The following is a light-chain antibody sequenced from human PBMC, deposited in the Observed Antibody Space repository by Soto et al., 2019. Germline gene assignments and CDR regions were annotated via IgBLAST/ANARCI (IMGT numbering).Light chain of an antibody. Sequence: QSALTQPPSASGSPGQSVTISCTGTSSDVGGYNYVSWYQHHPGKAPKLMIYEVSKRPSGVPDRFSGSKSGNTASLTVSGLQAEDEAEYYCSSYVRSKTLLFGGGTKLTVL. CDR1: SSDVGGYNY. CDR3: SSYVRSKTLL. V-gene: IGLV2-8*01. J-gene: IGLJ2*01. CDR2: EVS.